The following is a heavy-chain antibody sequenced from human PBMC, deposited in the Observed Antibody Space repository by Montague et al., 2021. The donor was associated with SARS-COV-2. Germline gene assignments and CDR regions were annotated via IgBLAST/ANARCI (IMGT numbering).Heavy chain of an antibody. J-gene: IGHJ5*02. V-gene: IGHV3-30-3*01. D-gene: IGHD3-10*01. CDR1: GFTLSSYA. CDR2: ISYDGSNK. CDR3: ARDKGGERLLWFGELFTHNWFDP. Sequence: SLRLSCAASGFTLSSYAMHWVRQAPGKGLEWVAVISYDGSNKYYADSVKGRFTISRDNSKNTLYLQMNSLRAEDTAVYYCARDKGGERLLWFGELFTHNWFDPWGQGTLVTVSS.